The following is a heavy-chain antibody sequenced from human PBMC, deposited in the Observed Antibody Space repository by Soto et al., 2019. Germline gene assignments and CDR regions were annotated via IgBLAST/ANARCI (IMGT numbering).Heavy chain of an antibody. CDR3: AKRPLGVRGVPYYFDY. J-gene: IGHJ4*02. V-gene: IGHV3-9*01. Sequence: EVQLVESGGGLVQPGRSLRLSCAASGFTFDDYAMHWVRQAPGKGLEWVSGISWNSGSIGYADSVKGRFTISRDNAKNSLYLQMNSLRAEDTAVYYCAKRPLGVRGVPYYFDYWGQGTLVTVSS. CDR2: ISWNSGSI. CDR1: GFTFDDYA. D-gene: IGHD3-10*01.